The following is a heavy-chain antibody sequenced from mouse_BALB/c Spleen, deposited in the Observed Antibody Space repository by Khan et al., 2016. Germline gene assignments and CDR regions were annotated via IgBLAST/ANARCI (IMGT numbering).Heavy chain of an antibody. J-gene: IGHJ1*01. V-gene: IGHV9-3-1*01. D-gene: IGHD2-4*01. CDR1: GYTFTNYG. CDR3: ARDYDCDGDWYFDV. CDR2: MNTYTGEP. Sequence: QIQLVQSGPELKKPGETVKISCKASGYTFTNYGMNWVKQAPGKGLKWLGWMNTYTGEPTYADDFKGRFAFSLKTSARPAYLQINNHKNEYTTTYFCARDYDCDGDWYFDVWGAGTTVTVSS.